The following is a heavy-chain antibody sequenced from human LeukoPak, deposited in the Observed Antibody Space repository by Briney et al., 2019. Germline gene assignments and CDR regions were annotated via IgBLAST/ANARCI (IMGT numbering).Heavy chain of an antibody. CDR1: GFTFSNCG. J-gene: IGHJ6*02. CDR2: ISGSGGKT. CDR3: ARSIGLTGGGVDV. V-gene: IGHV3-23*01. D-gene: IGHD3-9*01. Sequence: GGSLRLSCSASGFTFSNCGMSWVRQTPGKGLEWVSAISGSGGKTDYADSVKGRFTISRDNSKNTLYLQMSSLRVEDTAVYYCARSIGLTGGGVDVWGQGTTVTVSS.